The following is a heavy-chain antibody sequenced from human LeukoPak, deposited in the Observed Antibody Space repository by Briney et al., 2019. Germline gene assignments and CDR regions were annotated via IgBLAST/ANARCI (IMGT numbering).Heavy chain of an antibody. D-gene: IGHD3-3*01. Sequence: ASVKVSCKVSGYTLTELSMHWVRQAPGKGLEWMGGFDPEDGETIYAQKFQGRVTMTEDTSTDTAYMELSSLRSEDTAVYYCATSTQITIFGVALDYWGQGTLVTVSS. CDR1: GYTLTELS. CDR3: ATSTQITIFGVALDY. V-gene: IGHV1-24*01. CDR2: FDPEDGET. J-gene: IGHJ4*02.